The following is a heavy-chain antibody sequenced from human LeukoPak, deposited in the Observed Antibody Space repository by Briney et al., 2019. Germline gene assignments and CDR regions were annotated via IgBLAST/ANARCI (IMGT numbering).Heavy chain of an antibody. CDR1: GYTFTSRD. CDR3: TRGSSGRRDD. CDR2: MNANSSNT. J-gene: IGHJ4*02. D-gene: IGHD6-19*01. Sequence: ASVKVSCKASGYTFTSRDIHWVRQATGQGLEWMGWMNANSSNTGYGPSFQGRITMTREISIGTAYMELSKLTSEDTAIYYGTRGSSGRRDDWGQGTLVTVSA. V-gene: IGHV1-8*01.